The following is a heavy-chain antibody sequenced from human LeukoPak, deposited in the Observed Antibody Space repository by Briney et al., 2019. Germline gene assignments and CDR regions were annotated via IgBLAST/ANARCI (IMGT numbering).Heavy chain of an antibody. CDR2: ISNSGNTK. J-gene: IGHJ4*02. CDR3: ARDLENYYDSTGYADP. Sequence: PGGSLRLSCAASGFTFSDFYMSWIRQAPGKGLDWVSYISNSGNTKYYAESVRGRFTISRDNAKNVLYLQMDSLRVEDTAVYYCARDLENYYDSTGYADPWGQGTLVTVSS. V-gene: IGHV3-11*01. D-gene: IGHD3-22*01. CDR1: GFTFSDFY.